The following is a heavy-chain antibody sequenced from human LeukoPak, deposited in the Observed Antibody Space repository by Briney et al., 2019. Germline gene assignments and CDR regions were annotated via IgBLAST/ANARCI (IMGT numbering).Heavy chain of an antibody. CDR2: ISSSSFKI. CDR3: VPWSGPLVVDN. CDR1: EFTFVRYA. D-gene: IGHD3-3*01. Sequence: PAGGSLRLSCAASEFTFVRYAMNWVRQAPGKGLEWVSYISSSSFKIGYADSVKGRFTISRDNSKNTLYLQMNSLRAEDTAVYYCVPWSGPLVVDNWGQGTLVTVSS. V-gene: IGHV3-48*04. J-gene: IGHJ4*02.